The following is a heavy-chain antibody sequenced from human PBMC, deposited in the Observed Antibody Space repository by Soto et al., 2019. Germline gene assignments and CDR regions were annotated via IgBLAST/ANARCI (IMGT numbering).Heavy chain of an antibody. Sequence: WGSLRLSCEVSGFIFSMYSMSLFRHTPWKGLEWVAKIPQDGVDGHYADAVKGRFTISRDNGKNSLYLQMNNLRAEDTAVYYCARDHLILPAHDFFYGSDVWGRGATVTVSS. J-gene: IGHJ6*02. V-gene: IGHV3-7*03. CDR2: IPQDGVDG. CDR3: ARDHLILPAHDFFYGSDV. CDR1: GFIFSMYS. D-gene: IGHD2-21*02.